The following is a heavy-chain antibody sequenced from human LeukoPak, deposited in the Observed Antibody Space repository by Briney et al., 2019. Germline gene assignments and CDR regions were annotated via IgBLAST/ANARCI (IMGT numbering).Heavy chain of an antibody. CDR3: TNQPILAGSIDS. CDR1: GFTFNTYA. CDR2: INDAGRTT. Sequence: GGSLRLSCATSGFTFNTYAMNWVRQAPGKGLEGASTINDAGRTTYYADSVKGRFTISRDNSRNTVYLQMNNLRAEDTALYYCTNQPILAGSIDSWGQGTLVTVSS. D-gene: IGHD3-9*01. V-gene: IGHV3-23*01. J-gene: IGHJ4*02.